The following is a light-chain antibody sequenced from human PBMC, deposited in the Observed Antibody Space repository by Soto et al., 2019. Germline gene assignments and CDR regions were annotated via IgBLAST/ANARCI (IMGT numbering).Light chain of an antibody. Sequence: VLTQSPGTLSLSPGERVTLSCTASHSLSSKSLVWYQQKSGQTPRVLIYDASSRATGIPDRFSGSGSGTYFTLTISRLEPEDSAVYFCQQYDTSPTFGQGTKVEIK. V-gene: IGKV3-20*01. CDR2: DAS. J-gene: IGKJ1*01. CDR1: HSLSSKS. CDR3: QQYDTSPT.